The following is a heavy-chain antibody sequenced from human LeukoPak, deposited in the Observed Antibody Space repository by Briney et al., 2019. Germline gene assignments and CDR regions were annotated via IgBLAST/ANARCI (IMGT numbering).Heavy chain of an antibody. CDR1: GFTFSSYA. V-gene: IGHV3-30*01. Sequence: PGGSLRLSCAASGFTFSSYAMSWVRQAPGKGLEWVAVISYDGSHKYYADSVKGRFTISRDNSKNTLYLQMNSLRGEDTAVYYCAREAHYDGQWSYYFDYWGQGTLLTVSS. CDR2: ISYDGSHK. CDR3: AREAHYDGQWSYYFDY. D-gene: IGHD3-22*01. J-gene: IGHJ4*02.